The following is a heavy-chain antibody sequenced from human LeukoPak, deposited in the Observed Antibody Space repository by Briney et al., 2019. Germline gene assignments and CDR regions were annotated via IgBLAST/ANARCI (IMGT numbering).Heavy chain of an antibody. CDR2: INHSGST. J-gene: IGHJ4*02. V-gene: IGHV4-34*01. Sequence: SETLSLTCAVYGGSFSGYYWSWIRQPPGKGLEWIGDINHSGSTKYNPSLMSRVAISVDSSKNHFSLNLRSVTAADTAVYYCARLPLGAFAEFLSFDYWGQGIPVTVSS. CDR1: GGSFSGYY. D-gene: IGHD3-10*01. CDR3: ARLPLGAFAEFLSFDY.